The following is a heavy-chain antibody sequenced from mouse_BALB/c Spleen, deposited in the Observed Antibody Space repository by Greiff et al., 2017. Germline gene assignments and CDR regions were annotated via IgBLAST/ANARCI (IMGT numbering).Heavy chain of an antibody. J-gene: IGHJ3*01. Sequence: EVQLQQSGAELVKPGASVKLSCTASGFNIKDTYMHWVKQRPEQGLEWIGRIDPANGNTKYDPKFQGKATITADTSSNTAYLQLSSLTSEDTAVYYCARGSYGNRFAYWGQGTLVTVSA. CDR3: ARGSYGNRFAY. V-gene: IGHV14-3*02. D-gene: IGHD2-1*01. CDR1: GFNIKDTY. CDR2: IDPANGNT.